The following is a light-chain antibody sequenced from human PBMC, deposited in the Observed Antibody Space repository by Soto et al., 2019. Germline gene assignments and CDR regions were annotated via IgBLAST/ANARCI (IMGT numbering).Light chain of an antibody. Sequence: DIQMTQSPSTLSASVGDRVTITCRASQSMSTWLAWYQQKPGKAPKLLIYDASSLESGVPSRFSGSGSGTEFTLTISRLQPDDFATYYCQQYHSYSTVGQGTKVEIK. V-gene: IGKV1-5*01. CDR2: DAS. CDR3: QQYHSYST. CDR1: QSMSTW. J-gene: IGKJ1*01.